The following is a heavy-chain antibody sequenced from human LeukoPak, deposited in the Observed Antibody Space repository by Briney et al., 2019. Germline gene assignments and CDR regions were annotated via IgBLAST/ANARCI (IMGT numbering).Heavy chain of an antibody. Sequence: PGGSLRLSCAASGFTFSSYEMNWVRQAPGKGLEWVSYISSSGSTIHYADSVKGRFTISRDNAKNSLYLQMNSLRAEDTAVYYCARDQYYYGSGSYYPNWFDPWGQGTLVTVSS. CDR3: ARDQYYYGSGSYYPNWFDP. V-gene: IGHV3-48*03. CDR1: GFTFSSYE. CDR2: ISSSGSTI. D-gene: IGHD3-10*01. J-gene: IGHJ5*02.